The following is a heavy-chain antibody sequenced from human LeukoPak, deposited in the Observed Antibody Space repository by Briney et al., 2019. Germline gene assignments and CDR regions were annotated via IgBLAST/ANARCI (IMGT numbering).Heavy chain of an antibody. J-gene: IGHJ6*01. CDR2: IYSGDRT. D-gene: IGHD2-21*01. Sequence: TGGSLRLSCAASGFTVSSNYMSWVRQAPGKGLEWVSVIYSGDRTYYADSVKGRFTISRDNSKNTLFLQMNSLRAEDTAVYYCAREVAPLYFHYGMDVWGEGTTVTASS. CDR3: AREVAPLYFHYGMDV. CDR1: GFTVSSNY. V-gene: IGHV3-66*01.